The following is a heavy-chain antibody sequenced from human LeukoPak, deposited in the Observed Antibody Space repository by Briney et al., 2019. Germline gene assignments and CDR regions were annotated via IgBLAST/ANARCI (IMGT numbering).Heavy chain of an antibody. Sequence: SETLSLTCTVSGGSISSYYWSWIRQPAGKGLEWIGRICTSGSTNYNPSLKSRVTISVDKSKNQFSLKLSSVTAADTAVYYCARVHSSSPEAYYYYYYYMDVWGKGTTVTVSS. J-gene: IGHJ6*03. D-gene: IGHD6-6*01. CDR2: ICTSGST. CDR3: ARVHSSSPEAYYYYYYYMDV. V-gene: IGHV4-4*07. CDR1: GGSISSYY.